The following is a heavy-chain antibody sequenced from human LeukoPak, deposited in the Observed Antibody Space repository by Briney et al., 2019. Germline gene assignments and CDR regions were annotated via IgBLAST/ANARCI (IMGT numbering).Heavy chain of an antibody. CDR2: FDPEDGET. CDR3: ARGKDIVVVPAAHYYYYMDV. J-gene: IGHJ6*03. D-gene: IGHD2-2*01. Sequence: GASVKVSCKVSGYTLTELSMHWVRQAPGKGLEWMGGFDPEDGETIYAQKFQGRVTMTEDTSTDTAYMELSSLRSEDTAVYYCARGKDIVVVPAAHYYYYMDVWGKGTTVTVSS. V-gene: IGHV1-24*01. CDR1: GYTLTELS.